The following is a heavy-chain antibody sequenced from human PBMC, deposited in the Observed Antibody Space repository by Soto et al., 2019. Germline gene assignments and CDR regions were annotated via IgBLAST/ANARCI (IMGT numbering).Heavy chain of an antibody. J-gene: IGHJ6*02. CDR1: VFTFSSYD. CDR3: ARSSAVYYYYGRDV. Sequence: GGSMRLSCSASVFTFSSYDMHWVRQATGKGLEWVSAIGTAGDTYYPGSVKGRFTISRENAKNSLYLQMNSLRAGDTAVYYCARSSAVYYYYGRDVLGRWHTGTVS. CDR2: IGTAGDT. D-gene: IGHD6-19*01. V-gene: IGHV3-13*01.